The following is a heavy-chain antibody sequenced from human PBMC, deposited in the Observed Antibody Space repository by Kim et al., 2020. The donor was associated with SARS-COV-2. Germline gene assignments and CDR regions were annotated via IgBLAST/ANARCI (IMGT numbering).Heavy chain of an antibody. CDR3: ARTNSSGWLFYDAFDI. V-gene: IGHV1-69*01. D-gene: IGHD6-19*01. J-gene: IGHJ3*02. Sequence: KFQGRVTITADESTSTAYMELSSLRSEDTAVYYCARTNSSGWLFYDAFDIWGQGTMVTVSS.